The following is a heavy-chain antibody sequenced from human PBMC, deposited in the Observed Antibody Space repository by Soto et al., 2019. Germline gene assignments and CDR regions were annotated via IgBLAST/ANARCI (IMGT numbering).Heavy chain of an antibody. V-gene: IGHV3-23*01. CDR3: AKDTYSSSWYF. D-gene: IGHD6-13*01. CDR2: ISNRGSDT. J-gene: IGHJ4*02. CDR1: GFTFINYA. Sequence: GSLRLSCAGSGFTFINYAMTWVRQAPGKGLEWVSSISNRGSDTYYVDSVKGRFTISRDNSKNTLYLQMNSLRAEDTAVYYRAKDTYSSSWYFWGQGTLVTVPS.